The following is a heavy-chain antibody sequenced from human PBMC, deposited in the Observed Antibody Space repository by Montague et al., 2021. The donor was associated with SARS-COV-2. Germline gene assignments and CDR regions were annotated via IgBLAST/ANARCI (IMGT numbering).Heavy chain of an antibody. CDR3: AGVSGYGSGSSFNWFDS. J-gene: IGHJ5*01. V-gene: IGHV4-61*02. CDR1: GDSINNVNYF. Sequence: TLSLTCSVFGDSINNVNYFWSWIRQPAGKGQEWIGRVYISGSTDYNPSLKSRVTMLLDKSANELTLQVTSVTAADTAVYYCAGVSGYGSGSSFNWFDSWGQGLVVTVSS. CDR2: VYISGST. D-gene: IGHD3-10*01.